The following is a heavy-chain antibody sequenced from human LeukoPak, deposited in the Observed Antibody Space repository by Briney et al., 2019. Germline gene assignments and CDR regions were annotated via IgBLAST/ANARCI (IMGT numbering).Heavy chain of an antibody. CDR3: ARRTLLFDY. D-gene: IGHD1-1*01. CDR2: IIPILRMA. J-gene: IGHJ4*02. V-gene: IGHV1-69*02. CDR1: GGTFSSYT. Sequence: SVNLSCKASGGTFSSYTISWVRQAPGHRLEWMGRIIPILRMANYAQKFQGRVTITADKSTSTAYMELSSLRSEDTAVYYCARRTLLFDYWGQGTLVTVSS.